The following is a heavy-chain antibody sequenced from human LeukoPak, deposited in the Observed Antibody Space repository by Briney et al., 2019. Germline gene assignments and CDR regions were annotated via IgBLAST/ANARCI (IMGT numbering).Heavy chain of an antibody. V-gene: IGHV4-4*07. Sequence: ASETLSLTCTVSGGSISSYYWSWIRQPAGKGLEWIGRIYTSGSTNYNPSLKSRVTMSVDTSKNQFSLKLSSVTAADTAVYYCARTSSGWTEYYYYYYMDVWGKGTTVTVSS. D-gene: IGHD6-19*01. J-gene: IGHJ6*03. CDR3: ARTSSGWTEYYYYYYMDV. CDR1: GGSISSYY. CDR2: IYTSGST.